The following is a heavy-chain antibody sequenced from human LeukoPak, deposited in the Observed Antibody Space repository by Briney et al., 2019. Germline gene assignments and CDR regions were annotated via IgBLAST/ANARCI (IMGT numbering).Heavy chain of an antibody. Sequence: QPGGSLRLSCAASGFTFSSYAMSWVRQAPGEGLEWVSAISGSGGSTYYADSVKGRFTISRDNAKNSLYLQMNSLRAEDTAVYYCAELGITMIGGVWGKGTTVTISS. V-gene: IGHV3-23*01. CDR3: AELGITMIGGV. CDR1: GFTFSSYA. J-gene: IGHJ6*04. CDR2: ISGSGGST. D-gene: IGHD3-10*02.